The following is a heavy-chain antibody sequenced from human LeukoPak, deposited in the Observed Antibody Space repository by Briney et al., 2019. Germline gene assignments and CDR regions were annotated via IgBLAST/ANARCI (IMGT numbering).Heavy chain of an antibody. CDR3: AKDRYGGSPGGACDI. V-gene: IGHV3-9*01. Sequence: GGSLRLSCAASGFTFDDYAMHRVRQLPGKGLEWVSRISWDSGSVHYGDSVKGRFTISRDNAKNSLYLQMNRLRPEDTAFYYCAKDRYGGSPGGACDIWGQGTMVTVSP. CDR2: ISWDSGSV. D-gene: IGHD1-26*01. CDR1: GFTFDDYA. J-gene: IGHJ3*02.